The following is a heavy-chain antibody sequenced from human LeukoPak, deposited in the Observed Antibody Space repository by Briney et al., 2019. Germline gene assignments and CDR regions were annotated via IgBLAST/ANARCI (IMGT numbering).Heavy chain of an antibody. CDR2: ISSSSSYI. V-gene: IGHV3-21*01. CDR3: ARGAVDALDY. D-gene: IGHD6-19*01. CDR1: GFTFSSYS. J-gene: IGHJ4*02. Sequence: GGSLRLSCAASGFTFSSYSMNWVRQAPGKGLEWVSSISSSSSYIYYADSVKGRFTISRDNARNSLYLQMNSLRAEDTAVYYCARGAVDALDYWGQGTLVTVSS.